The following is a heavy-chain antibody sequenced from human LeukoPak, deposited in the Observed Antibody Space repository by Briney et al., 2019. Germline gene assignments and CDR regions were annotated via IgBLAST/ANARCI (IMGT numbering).Heavy chain of an antibody. CDR3: ALIGVVIPPDTYDV. D-gene: IGHD2-21*01. CDR2: INWDSSKT. V-gene: IGHV3-9*01. CDR1: GFRVGDYA. Sequence: PGRSLRLSCAVSGFRVGDYALHWVRQTPGKGLEWVSSINWDSSKTDYADSVKGRFTISRDNSKKTLYLQMDSLRTEDTAFYYCALIGVVIPPDTYDVWGQGTLVTVSS. J-gene: IGHJ3*01.